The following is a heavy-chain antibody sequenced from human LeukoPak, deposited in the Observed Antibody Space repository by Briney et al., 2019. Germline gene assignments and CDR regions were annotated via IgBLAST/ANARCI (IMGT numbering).Heavy chain of an antibody. CDR1: GGYISSSSYY. V-gene: IGHV4-39*07. J-gene: IGHJ6*03. Sequence: SETLSLTCTVSGGYISSSSYYWGWIRQPPGKGLEWVGSIYYSGSTYYNPSLKSRVTISVDTSKNQFSLKLSSVTAADTAVYYCASGRTTVVSYYYYYYMDVWGKGTTVTVSS. CDR2: IYYSGST. D-gene: IGHD4-23*01. CDR3: ASGRTTVVSYYYYYYMDV.